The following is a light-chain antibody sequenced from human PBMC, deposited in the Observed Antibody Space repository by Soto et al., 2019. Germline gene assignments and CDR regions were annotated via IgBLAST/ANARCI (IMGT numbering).Light chain of an antibody. CDR2: EVS. J-gene: IGLJ2*01. CDR1: SSDVGSYNY. CDR3: SSYTSSSTPVV. Sequence: QSALTQPASVSGSPGQSITISCTGTSSDVGSYNYVSWYQQHPGKAPKLIIYEVSNRPSGVSNRFSGSKSGNTASLTISGLQAEDEADYYCSSYTSSSTPVVFGGGTKLTVL. V-gene: IGLV2-14*01.